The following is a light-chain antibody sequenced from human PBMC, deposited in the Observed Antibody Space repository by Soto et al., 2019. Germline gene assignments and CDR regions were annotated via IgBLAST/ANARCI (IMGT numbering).Light chain of an antibody. Sequence: EVVLTQSPATLSLSPGESATLSCRASQSVTSNYLAWYQQKPGQAPRLLIYDASIRATGIPPRFSGSGSGTDFTLTISTLQPEDFAVYYCQQRGSWPLTFGGGTKVEIK. CDR2: DAS. V-gene: IGKV3-11*01. J-gene: IGKJ4*01. CDR1: QSVTSNY. CDR3: QQRGSWPLT.